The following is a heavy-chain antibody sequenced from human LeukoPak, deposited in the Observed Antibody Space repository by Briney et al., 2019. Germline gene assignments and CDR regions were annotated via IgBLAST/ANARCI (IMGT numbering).Heavy chain of an antibody. CDR3: AKDLYDILTGFDY. D-gene: IGHD3-9*01. CDR1: GFTFSSYA. V-gene: IGHV3-23*01. CDR2: ISGSGGST. Sequence: GGSLRLSCAASGFTFSSYAMSWVRQAPGKGLEGVSAISGSGGSTYYADSVKGRFTISRDNSKNTLYLQMNSLRAEDTAVYYCAKDLYDILTGFDYWGQGTLVTVSS. J-gene: IGHJ4*02.